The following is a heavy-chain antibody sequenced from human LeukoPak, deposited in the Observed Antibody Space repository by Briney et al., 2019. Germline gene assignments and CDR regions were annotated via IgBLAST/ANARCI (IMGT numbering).Heavy chain of an antibody. CDR1: GGTFSSYA. Sequence: SVKVSCKASGGTFSSYAISWVRHAPGQGLEWMGGIIPIFGTANYAQKFQGRVTITADESTSTAYMELSSLRSEDTAVYYCASVVGYSYGFDYWGQGTLVTVSS. V-gene: IGHV1-69*13. J-gene: IGHJ4*02. CDR3: ASVVGYSYGFDY. CDR2: IIPIFGTA. D-gene: IGHD5-18*01.